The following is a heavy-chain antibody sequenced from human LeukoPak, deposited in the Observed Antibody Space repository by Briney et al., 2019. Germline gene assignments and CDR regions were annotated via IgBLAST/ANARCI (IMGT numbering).Heavy chain of an antibody. V-gene: IGHV3-74*01. Sequence: GGSLRLSCAASGFTFSSYWMHWVRQAPGKGLVWVSRINTDGSSTSYADSVKGRFTISRDNAKNTLYLQMNSLRAEDTAVYYCAREAFGNSAFDIWGQGTMVTVSS. CDR2: INTDGSST. CDR3: AREAFGNSAFDI. D-gene: IGHD2/OR15-2a*01. CDR1: GFTFSSYW. J-gene: IGHJ3*02.